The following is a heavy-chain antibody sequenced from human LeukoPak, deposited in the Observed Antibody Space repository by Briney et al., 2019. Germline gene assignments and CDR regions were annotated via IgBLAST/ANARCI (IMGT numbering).Heavy chain of an antibody. CDR1: GFTFSNYG. J-gene: IGHJ6*03. V-gene: IGHV3-30*12. CDR2: IPYDGINK. Sequence: GGSLRLSCTTSGFTFSNYGMHWVRQAPGKGPEWVAFIPYDGINKYYADSVKGRFTISRDNSKNSLYLQMNSLRAEDTAVYYCARRLKGSSSYYMDVWGKGTTVTVSS. CDR3: ARRLKGSSSYYMDV. D-gene: IGHD6-13*01.